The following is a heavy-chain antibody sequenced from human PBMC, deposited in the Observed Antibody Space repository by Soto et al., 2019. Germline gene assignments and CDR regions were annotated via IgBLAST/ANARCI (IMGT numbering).Heavy chain of an antibody. CDR1: GGSVSSGGNY. Sequence: QLQLQESGPGLVKPSETLSLTCAVSGGSVSSGGNYWGWIRQSPGKGLEWIGSVHDTGTTHYNPSLTSRVTLSVDTSKNQFSLNVNSATAADTAVYYCARGLSSPSAAGVWGQGTLVTVSS. CDR3: ARGLSSPSAAGV. J-gene: IGHJ4*02. V-gene: IGHV4-39*01. CDR2: VHDTGTT. D-gene: IGHD6-6*01.